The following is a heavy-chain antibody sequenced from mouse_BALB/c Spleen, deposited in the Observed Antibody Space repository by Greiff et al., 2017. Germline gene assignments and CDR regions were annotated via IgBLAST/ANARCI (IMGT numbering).Heavy chain of an antibody. CDR3: ARSRYDDYAMDY. CDR1: GYTFTDYN. D-gene: IGHD2-14*01. J-gene: IGHJ4*01. Sequence: EVQLQQSGPELVKPGASVKIPCKASGYTFTDYNMDWVKQSHGKSLEWIGDINPNNGGTIYNQKFKGKATLTADTSSSTAYMQLSSLTSEDSAVYFCARSRYDDYAMDYWGQGTSVTVSS. CDR2: INPNNGGT. V-gene: IGHV1-18*01.